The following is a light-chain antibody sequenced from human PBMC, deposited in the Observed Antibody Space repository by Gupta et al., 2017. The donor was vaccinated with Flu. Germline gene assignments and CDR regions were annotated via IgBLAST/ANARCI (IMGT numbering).Light chain of an antibody. J-gene: IGKJ2*01. CDR3: QQNDNNPPYT. CDR2: TAS. Sequence: DIQMSQSPSSLSASVGDSVTITCRASQFISVYFNWYQQRPGKAPDVLIHTASTFQPGVPSRFSGSGDRTEFTLTISRRQPEESAAYYCQQNDNNPPYTFGQGTKLEIE. V-gene: IGKV1-39*01. CDR1: QFISVY.